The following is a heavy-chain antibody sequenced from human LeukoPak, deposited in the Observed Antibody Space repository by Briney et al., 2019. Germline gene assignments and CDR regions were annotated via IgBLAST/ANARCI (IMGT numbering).Heavy chain of an antibody. D-gene: IGHD3-22*01. CDR3: ARADITMTVDY. CDR2: INPSGGST. J-gene: IGHJ4*02. CDR1: GYAFTSYY. V-gene: IGHV1-46*01. Sequence: ASVKVSCKASGYAFTSYYMHWVRQAPGQGLEWMGIINPSGGSTSYAQKFQGRVTMTRDTSTSTVYMELSSLRSEDTAVYYCARADITMTVDYWGQGTLVTVSS.